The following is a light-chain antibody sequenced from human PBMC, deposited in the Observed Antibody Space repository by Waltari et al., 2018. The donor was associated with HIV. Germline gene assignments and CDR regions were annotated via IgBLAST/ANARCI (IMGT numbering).Light chain of an antibody. V-gene: IGLV2-8*01. CDR2: EVN. CDR3: SSFAGTNSHVV. J-gene: IGLJ2*01. Sequence: QSALTQPPSASGSPEQSVTISCTGTSSDVGAYNFVSWYQQRPGQAPKLIIFEVNNRPSGVPDRFSGSKSVNTASLTVSGLQAEDEADYYCSSFAGTNSHVVFGGGTKLTVL. CDR1: SSDVGAYNF.